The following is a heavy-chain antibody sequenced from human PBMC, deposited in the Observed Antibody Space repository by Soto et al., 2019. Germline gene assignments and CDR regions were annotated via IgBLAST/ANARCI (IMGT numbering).Heavy chain of an antibody. CDR1: GDSINSYY. CDR3: ARGRSNFRF. CDR2: IHYSGGT. V-gene: IGHV4-59*01. D-gene: IGHD4-4*01. Sequence: SETLSLTCTVSGDSINSYYWSWIRQPPGKGLEYIGYIHYSGGTNYNPSLKSRVTISLDTSKDQFSLKLNSVAAADTAVYYCARGRSNFRFWGQGTLVTVSS. J-gene: IGHJ4*02.